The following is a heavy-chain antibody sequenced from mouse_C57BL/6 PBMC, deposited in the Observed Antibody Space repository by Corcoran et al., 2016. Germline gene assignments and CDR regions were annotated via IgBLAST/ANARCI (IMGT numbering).Heavy chain of an antibody. J-gene: IGHJ2*01. Sequence: QVQLKQSGAALVRPGASVKLSCKASGYTFTAYYINWVKQRPGQGLEWIARIYPGSGNTYYNEKFKGKATLTAEKSSSTAYMQLSSLTSEDSAVYFCARGRSDYWGQGTTLTVSS. CDR1: GYTFTAYY. CDR3: ARGRSDY. CDR2: IYPGSGNT. V-gene: IGHV1-76*01.